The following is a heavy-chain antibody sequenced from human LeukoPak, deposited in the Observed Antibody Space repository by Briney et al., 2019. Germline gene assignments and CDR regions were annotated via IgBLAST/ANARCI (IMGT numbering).Heavy chain of an antibody. V-gene: IGHV3-53*01. CDR3: TRTIPPAH. CDR1: GFTVSSNY. D-gene: IGHD5-24*01. Sequence: GGSLRLSCAASGFTVSSNYMSWVRQAPGKGLGWVSVIYRSGGTYFADSVRGRFTISRDDSKNTVSLQMNSLRAEDTAVYYCTRTIPPAHWGQGTLVTVSS. J-gene: IGHJ4*02. CDR2: IYRSGGT.